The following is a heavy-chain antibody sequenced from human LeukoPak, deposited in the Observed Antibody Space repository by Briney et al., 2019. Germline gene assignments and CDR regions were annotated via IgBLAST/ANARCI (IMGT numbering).Heavy chain of an antibody. V-gene: IGHV4-39*07. CDR1: GGSISSYY. D-gene: IGHD6-13*01. CDR2: IYYSGST. J-gene: IGHJ4*02. CDR3: ARVPGAAAGLPSDY. Sequence: SETPSLTCTVSGGSISSYYWGWIRQPPGKGLEWIGSIYYSGSTYYNPSLKSRVTISVDTSKNQFSLKLSSVTAADTAVYYCARVPGAAAGLPSDYWGQGTLVTVSS.